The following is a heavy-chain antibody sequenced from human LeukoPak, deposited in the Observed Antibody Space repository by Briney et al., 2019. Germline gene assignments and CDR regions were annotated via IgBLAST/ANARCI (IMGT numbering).Heavy chain of an antibody. CDR1: GGSISNYY. J-gene: IGHJ5*02. V-gene: IGHV4-59*08. CDR2: IYYSGST. Sequence: SETLSLTCTVSGGSISNYYWNWIRQPPGKGLEWIGYIYYSGSTNYNPSLKSRVTISVDTSKNQFSLKLSSVTAADTAVYYCARQYSYYDFWSGYRPNWFDPWGQGTLVTVSS. D-gene: IGHD3-3*01. CDR3: ARQYSYYDFWSGYRPNWFDP.